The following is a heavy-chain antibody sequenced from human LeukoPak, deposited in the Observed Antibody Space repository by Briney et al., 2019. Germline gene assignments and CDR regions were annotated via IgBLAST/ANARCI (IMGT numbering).Heavy chain of an antibody. V-gene: IGHV4-59*01. CDR1: GGSISSYY. CDR3: ARGRDITTVTTVRFDY. CDR2: IYYSGST. Sequence: PSETLSLTCTVSGGSISSYYWSWIRQPPGKGLEWIGYIYYSGSTNYNPSLKSRVTISVDTSKNQFSLKLSSVTAADTAVYYCARGRDITTVTTVRFDYWGQGTLVTVSS. D-gene: IGHD4-17*01. J-gene: IGHJ4*02.